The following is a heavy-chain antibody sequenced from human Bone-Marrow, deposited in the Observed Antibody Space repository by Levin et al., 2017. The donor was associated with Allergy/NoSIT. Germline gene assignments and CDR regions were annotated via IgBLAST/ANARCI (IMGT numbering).Heavy chain of an antibody. Sequence: LSLTCAASGFNFKSAWLHWVRQAPGKGLEWVARVKGEVAGGTTDYAAPVKGRFTISRDDSKNTLYLQMNSLKSEDTAVYYCTSGLGKTDTDSWGQGTLVTVSS. CDR1: GFNFKSAW. CDR3: TSGLGKTDTDS. J-gene: IGHJ4*02. V-gene: IGHV3-15*05. CDR2: VKGEVAGGTT. D-gene: IGHD1/OR15-1a*01.